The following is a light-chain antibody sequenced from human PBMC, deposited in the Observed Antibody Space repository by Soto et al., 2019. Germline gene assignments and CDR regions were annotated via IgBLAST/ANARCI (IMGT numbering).Light chain of an antibody. CDR1: SSNIGNNA. Sequence: QSVLTQPPSVSEAPRQRVTISCSGSSSNIGNNAVTWYQHLPGKAPKLLIYYDRLLPSGVSDRFSGSKSGTSASLAISGLQSEDEADYYGAAWDDSLNAVVFGGGTKLTVL. CDR2: YDR. J-gene: IGLJ2*01. CDR3: AAWDDSLNAVV. V-gene: IGLV1-36*01.